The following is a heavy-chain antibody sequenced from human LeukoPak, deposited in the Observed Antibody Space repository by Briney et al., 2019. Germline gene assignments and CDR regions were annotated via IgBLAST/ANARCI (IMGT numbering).Heavy chain of an antibody. CDR1: GFTLSDHH. CDR2: LRRGGNTI. J-gene: IGHJ4*02. V-gene: IGHV3-11*01. CDR3: ARVAAATGAYYFDY. Sequence: PGGSLRLSCAASGFTLSDHHMSWTRHATGMGLEGVSYLRRGGNTIYYADSVKGRFTISRDNAKNALYLQMNSLRAEDTAVYYCARVAAATGAYYFDYWGQGTLVTVSS. D-gene: IGHD6-25*01.